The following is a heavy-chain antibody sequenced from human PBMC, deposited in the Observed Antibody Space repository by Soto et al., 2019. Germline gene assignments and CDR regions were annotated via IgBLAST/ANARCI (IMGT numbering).Heavy chain of an antibody. CDR1: GGSISSGGYY. D-gene: IGHD3-10*01. J-gene: IGHJ2*01. V-gene: IGHV4-31*03. Sequence: QVQLQEAGPGLVKPSQTLSLTCTVSGGSISSGGYYWSWIRQHPGKGLEWIGYIYYSGSTYYNTSLQSRVTISVDTSKNQFSLKLRSVAAADTAVYYCASPNNYGSGSPYWYFDLWCRGTLVTVSS. CDR3: ASPNNYGSGSPYWYFDL. CDR2: IYYSGST.